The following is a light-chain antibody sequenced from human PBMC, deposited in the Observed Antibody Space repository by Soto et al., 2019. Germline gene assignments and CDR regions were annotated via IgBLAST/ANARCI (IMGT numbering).Light chain of an antibody. V-gene: IGLV2-14*01. J-gene: IGLJ1*01. Sequence: QSALTQPASVSGSPGQSITISCTGTSSDVGGYNYVSWYQQHPGKAPKLMIYEVSNRPSGVSNRFSGSKSGNTASLTISGLQAEDDADYYCSSYTSSSTLEYVFGTGKKVIVL. CDR2: EVS. CDR3: SSYTSSSTLEYV. CDR1: SSDVGGYNY.